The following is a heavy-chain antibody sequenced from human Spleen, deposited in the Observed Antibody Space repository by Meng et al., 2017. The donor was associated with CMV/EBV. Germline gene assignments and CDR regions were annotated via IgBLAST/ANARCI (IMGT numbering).Heavy chain of an antibody. CDR3: ARQEVGATGGAHDY. CDR2: IYPGDSDT. D-gene: IGHD1-26*01. CDR1: GYMFTGYW. V-gene: IGHV5-51*01. Sequence: GSGYMFTGYWIGWVRQMPGKGMEWMGIIYPGDSDTRYGPYFQGQFTISADKSTSTAYLQWSSLKASDTAIYYCARQEVGATGGAHDYWGRGTLVTVSS. J-gene: IGHJ4*02.